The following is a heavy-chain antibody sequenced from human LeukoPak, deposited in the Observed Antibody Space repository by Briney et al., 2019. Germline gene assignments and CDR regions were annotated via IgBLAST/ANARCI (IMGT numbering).Heavy chain of an antibody. CDR2: MNPNSGNT. V-gene: IGHV1-8*01. CDR3: ARLHDSSGYYHDY. D-gene: IGHD3-22*01. J-gene: IGHJ4*02. CDR1: GYTFTSYD. Sequence: ASVKVSCKASGYTFTSYDINWVRQATGQGLEWMGWMNPNSGNTGYAQKFQGRVTMTRNTSISTAYMELSSLRSEDTAVYYCARLHDSSGYYHDYWGQGTLVTVSS.